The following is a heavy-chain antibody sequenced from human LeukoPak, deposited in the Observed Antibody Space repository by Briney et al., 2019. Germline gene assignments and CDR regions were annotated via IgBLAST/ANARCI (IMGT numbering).Heavy chain of an antibody. Sequence: GRSLRLSCAASGFTLSNYAMHWVRQAPGKGLEWVAIITYDGSNKDYADVVKGRFTISRDNSKNTLYLQMNSLRAEDTALYYCARDGYFGSDSVTGAGALGDYYMDVWGKGTTVSISS. V-gene: IGHV3-30*04. CDR1: GFTLSNYA. CDR2: ITYDGSNK. J-gene: IGHJ6*03. CDR3: ARDGYFGSDSVTGAGALGDYYMDV. D-gene: IGHD3-9*01.